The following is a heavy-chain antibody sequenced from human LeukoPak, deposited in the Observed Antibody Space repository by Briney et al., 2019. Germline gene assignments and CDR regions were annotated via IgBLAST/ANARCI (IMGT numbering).Heavy chain of an antibody. Sequence: SETLSLTCAVYGGSFSGYYWSWIRQPPGKGLEWIGEINHSGSTNYNPSLKSRVTISVDTSKNQFSLKLSSLTAADTAVYYCARVKGFWGQGSLVTVSS. J-gene: IGHJ4*02. CDR3: ARVKGF. CDR1: GGSFSGYY. V-gene: IGHV4-34*01. CDR2: INHSGST.